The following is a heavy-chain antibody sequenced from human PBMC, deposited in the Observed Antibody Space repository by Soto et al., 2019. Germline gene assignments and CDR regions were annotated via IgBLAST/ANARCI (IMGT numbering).Heavy chain of an antibody. Sequence: EVQLVESGGGLVKPGWSLRLSCAASGFSFSNAWMNWVRQAPGKGLEWGGRIRSKSDGGTTDNAAPVKCRFTISRDDSKNTLYRQMNSLKTEDTAVYYCTDGLAIWGQGTTVTVSS. CDR3: TDGLAI. CDR2: IRSKSDGGTT. CDR1: GFSFSNAW. V-gene: IGHV3-15*07. J-gene: IGHJ6*02.